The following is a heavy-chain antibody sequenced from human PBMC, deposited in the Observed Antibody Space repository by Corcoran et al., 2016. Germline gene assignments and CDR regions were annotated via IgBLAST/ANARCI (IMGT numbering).Heavy chain of an antibody. CDR3: ELMTRDSSGGSSLGYYCYGMDV. J-gene: IGHJ6*02. CDR2: IDWDDDK. Sequence: QVTLRESGPALVKPTQTLTLTCTFSGFSLSTSGMCVSWIRQPPGKALEWLALIDWDDDKYYSTSLKTRLTISKDTSKNQVDLTMTNMDPVDTASYYGELMTRDSSGGSSLGYYCYGMDVWGQGTTVTVSS. V-gene: IGHV2-70*01. D-gene: IGHD6-19*01. CDR1: GFSLSTSGMC.